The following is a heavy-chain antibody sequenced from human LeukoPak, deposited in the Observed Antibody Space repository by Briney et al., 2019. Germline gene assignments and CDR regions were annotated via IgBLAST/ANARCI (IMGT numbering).Heavy chain of an antibody. CDR2: IIPILGIA. D-gene: IGHD1-26*01. V-gene: IGHV1-69*04. CDR3: AALGDLGARTKYFQH. Sequence: GSSVKVSCKASGGTFSSYAISWVRQAPGQGLEWMGRIIPILGIANYAQKFQGRVTITADKSTSTAHMELSSLRSEDTAVYYCAALGDLGARTKYFQHWGQGTLVTVSS. CDR1: GGTFSSYA. J-gene: IGHJ1*01.